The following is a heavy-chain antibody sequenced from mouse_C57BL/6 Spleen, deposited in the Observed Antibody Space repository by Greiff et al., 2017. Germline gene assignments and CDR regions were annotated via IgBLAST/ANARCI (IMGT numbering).Heavy chain of an antibody. D-gene: IGHD2-3*01. CDR1: GYAFSSSW. V-gene: IGHV1-82*01. CDR2: IYPGDGDT. CDR3: ARWVLSRDFDY. Sequence: QVQLQQSGPELVKPGASVKISCKASGYAFSSSWMNWVKQRPGKGLEWIGRIYPGDGDTNYNGKFKGKATLTADKSSSTAYMQLSSLTSEDSAVYFCARWVLSRDFDYWGQGTTLTVSS. J-gene: IGHJ2*01.